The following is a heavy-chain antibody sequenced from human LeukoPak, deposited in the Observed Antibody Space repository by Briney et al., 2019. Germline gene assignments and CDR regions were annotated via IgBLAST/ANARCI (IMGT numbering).Heavy chain of an antibody. CDR3: TRDRSALDT. J-gene: IGHJ3*02. Sequence: SETLSLTCSVSGASISSYFWTWIRQSPGKGLEWIGYISNIGSTNYNPSLKSRVTISGDTSKNQFSLKLSSVTAADTAVYYCTRDRSALDTWGQVTMVTVSS. CDR2: ISNIGST. V-gene: IGHV4-59*01. CDR1: GASISSYF.